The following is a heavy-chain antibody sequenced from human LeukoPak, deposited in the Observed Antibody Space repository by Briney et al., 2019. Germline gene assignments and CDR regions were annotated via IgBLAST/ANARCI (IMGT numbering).Heavy chain of an antibody. D-gene: IGHD6-6*01. CDR2: INHSGST. V-gene: IGHV4-34*01. Sequence: SETLSLTCAVYGGSFSGYYWSWIRQPPGKGLEWIGEINHSGSTNYNPSLKSRVTISVDTSKNQFSLKLSSVTAADTAVYYCARGLGIAACPRLDYWGQGTLVTVSS. CDR3: ARGLGIAACPRLDY. J-gene: IGHJ4*02. CDR1: GGSFSGYY.